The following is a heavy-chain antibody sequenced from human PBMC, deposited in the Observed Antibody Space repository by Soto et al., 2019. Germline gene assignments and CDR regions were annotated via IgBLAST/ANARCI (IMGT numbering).Heavy chain of an antibody. V-gene: IGHV1-18*01. CDR2: ISGFTGKT. CDR3: ARDVVLVPTTMDV. D-gene: IGHD2-2*01. J-gene: IGHJ6*02. CDR1: GYTFTSYG. Sequence: QVQLVQSGPEVKKPGASVKVSCKTSGYTFTSYGITWVRQAPGQGLEWMGWISGFTGKTKYVQKFQGRGTMTTDTSTSTAYMELRSLKSDDTAVYYCARDVVLVPTTMDVWGQGTTVTVSS.